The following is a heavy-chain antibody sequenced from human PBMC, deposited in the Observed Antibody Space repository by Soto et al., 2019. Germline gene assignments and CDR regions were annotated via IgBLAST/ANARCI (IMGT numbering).Heavy chain of an antibody. V-gene: IGHV3-23*01. CDR1: GFTFSSYA. J-gene: IGHJ4*02. CDR3: ERGYYDSSGYTGFDY. Sequence: PGGSLRLSCAASGFTFSSYAMSWVPQAPGKGLEWVSAISGSGGSTYYADSVKGRFTISRDNAKNLLYLQMNSLRAEDTAVYYCERGYYDSSGYTGFDYWGQGTLVTVS. D-gene: IGHD3-22*01. CDR2: ISGSGGST.